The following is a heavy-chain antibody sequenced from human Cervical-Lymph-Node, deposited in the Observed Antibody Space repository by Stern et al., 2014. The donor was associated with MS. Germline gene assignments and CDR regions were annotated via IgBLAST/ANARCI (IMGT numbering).Heavy chain of an antibody. D-gene: IGHD2-21*02. J-gene: IGHJ4*02. CDR3: ASARYCGGDCYTFDY. CDR1: GGSISSYY. CDR2: IYYSGST. Sequence: QVQLVQSGPGLVKPSETLSLTCTVSGGSISSYYWSWIRQPPGKGLEWIGYIYYSGSTNYNPSLKSRVTISVDTSKNQFSLKLSSVTAADTAVYYCASARYCGGDCYTFDYWGQGTLVTVSS. V-gene: IGHV4-59*01.